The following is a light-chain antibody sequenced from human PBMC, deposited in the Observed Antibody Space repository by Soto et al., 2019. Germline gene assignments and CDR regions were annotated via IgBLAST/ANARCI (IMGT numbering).Light chain of an antibody. Sequence: EIVLTQSPGTLSLSPGERATLSCRASQSVSSSYLAWYQQKPGQAPRLLIYGASNRATGIPDRFSASGSGTDCPLTISRLEPEDFAVYYCQQYGSSPPYTFGQGTKLEIK. CDR3: QQYGSSPPYT. J-gene: IGKJ2*01. CDR2: GAS. V-gene: IGKV3-20*01. CDR1: QSVSSSY.